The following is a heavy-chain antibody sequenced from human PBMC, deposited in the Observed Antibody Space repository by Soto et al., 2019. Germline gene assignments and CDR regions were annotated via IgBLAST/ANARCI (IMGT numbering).Heavy chain of an antibody. CDR1: GGSISSYY. Sequence: PSETLSLTCTVSGGSISSYYWSWIRQPPGKGLEWIGYMYYSGSTNYNPSLKSRVTISEDTSKNRFSLKLSSVTAADTAVYYCARVGGSGWHNFDYWGQGTLVTVSS. CDR3: ARVGGSGWHNFDY. J-gene: IGHJ4*02. D-gene: IGHD6-19*01. V-gene: IGHV4-59*01. CDR2: MYYSGST.